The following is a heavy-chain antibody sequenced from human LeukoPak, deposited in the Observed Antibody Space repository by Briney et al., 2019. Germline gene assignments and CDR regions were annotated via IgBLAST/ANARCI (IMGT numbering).Heavy chain of an antibody. V-gene: IGHV1-18*04. CDR1: GYTFTSYG. J-gene: IGHJ3*02. CDR3: ARDLVAVTMVRGVIITLSTMACNAFDI. CDR2: ISAYNGNT. D-gene: IGHD3-10*01. Sequence: ASVKASCKASGYTFTSYGISWVRQAPGQGLEWMGWISAYNGNTNYAQKLQGKVTMTTDTSTSTAYMELRSLRSDDTAVYYCARDLVAVTMVRGVIITLSTMACNAFDIWGQGTMVTVSS.